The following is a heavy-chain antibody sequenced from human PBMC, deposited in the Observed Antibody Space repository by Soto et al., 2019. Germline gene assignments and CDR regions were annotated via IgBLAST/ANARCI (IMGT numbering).Heavy chain of an antibody. D-gene: IGHD3-10*01. CDR3: ARNYGLGAFDI. V-gene: IGHV4-59*01. J-gene: IGHJ3*02. CDR2: FSSTGST. Sequence: SETLSLTCAGSGASITHYYWNWIRQSPGKGLEWIVSFSSTGSTVYNPSLGSRVTISLDTSKNQFSLTLNSVTAADTAVYYCARNYGLGAFDIWGQGTMVTVSS. CDR1: GASITHYY.